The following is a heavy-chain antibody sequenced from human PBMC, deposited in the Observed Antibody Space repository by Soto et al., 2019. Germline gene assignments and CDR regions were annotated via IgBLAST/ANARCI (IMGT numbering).Heavy chain of an antibody. CDR1: GFSLSTSGVG. CDR3: ANSTIWYYYDSSGIGP. V-gene: IGHV2-5*02. D-gene: IGHD3-22*01. Sequence: SGPTLVNPTQTLTLTCTFSGFSLSTSGVGVGWIRQPPGKALEWLALIYWDDDKRYSPSLKSRLTITKDTSKNQVVLTMTNMDPVDTATYYCANSTIWYYYDSSGIGPWGQGTLVTVS. J-gene: IGHJ5*02. CDR2: IYWDDDK.